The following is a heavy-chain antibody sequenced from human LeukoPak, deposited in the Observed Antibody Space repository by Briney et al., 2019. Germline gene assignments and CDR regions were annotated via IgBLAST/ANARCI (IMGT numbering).Heavy chain of an antibody. V-gene: IGHV3-15*01. J-gene: IGHJ4*02. CDR3: ITWTGNC. CDR1: GFIFSDAW. Sequence: GGSLRLSCASSGFIFSDAWMNGVRQAPGKGLEWVGRIKTKTGGGTTDYAAPVKGRFNISRDDSKNTLYLQMNSLKTEDTALYYSITWTGNCWGEGTLVTVSS. D-gene: IGHD3/OR15-3a*01. CDR2: IKTKTGGGTT.